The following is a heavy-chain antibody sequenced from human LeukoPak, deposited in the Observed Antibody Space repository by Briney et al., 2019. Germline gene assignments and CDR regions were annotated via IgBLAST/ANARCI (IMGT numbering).Heavy chain of an antibody. CDR3: ARRDYYDSSGFDY. Sequence: PSETLSLTCTVSGGSISSSSYYWGWTRQPPGKGLEWIGYIYYSGSTNYNPSLKSRVTISVDTSKNQFSLKLSSVTAADTAVYYCARRDYYDSSGFDYWGQGTLVTVSS. D-gene: IGHD3-22*01. V-gene: IGHV4-61*05. CDR2: IYYSGST. J-gene: IGHJ4*02. CDR1: GGSISSSSYY.